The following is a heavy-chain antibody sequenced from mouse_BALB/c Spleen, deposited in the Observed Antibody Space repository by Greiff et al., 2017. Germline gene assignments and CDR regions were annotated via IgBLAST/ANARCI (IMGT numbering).Heavy chain of an antibody. V-gene: IGHV5-17*02. J-gene: IGHJ4*01. D-gene: IGHD2-4*01. CDR1: GFTFSSFG. CDR2: ISSGSSTI. Sequence: EVKLIESGGGLVQPGGSRKLSCAASGFTFSSFGMHWVRQAPEKGLEWVAYISSGSSTIYYADTVKGRFTISRDNPKNTLFLQMTSLRSEDTAMYYCARVYDYDVEGYYAMDYWGQGTSVTVSS. CDR3: ARVYDYDVEGYYAMDY.